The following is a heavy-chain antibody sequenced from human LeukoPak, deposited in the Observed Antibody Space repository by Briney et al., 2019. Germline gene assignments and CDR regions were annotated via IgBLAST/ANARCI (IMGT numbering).Heavy chain of an antibody. CDR2: ISGSGGST. V-gene: IGHV3-23*01. D-gene: IGHD3-10*01. J-gene: IGHJ4*02. Sequence: GGSLRLSCAASGFTFSSYAMSWVRQAPGKGLEWVSAISGSGGSTYYADSVKGRFTISRDNSKKTLYLQMNSLRAEDTAVYYCAKDDNYYGSGSYQDYWGQGTLVTVSS. CDR1: GFTFSSYA. CDR3: AKDDNYYGSGSYQDY.